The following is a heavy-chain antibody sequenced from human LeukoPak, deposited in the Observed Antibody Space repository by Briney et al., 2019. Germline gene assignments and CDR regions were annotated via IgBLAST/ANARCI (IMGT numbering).Heavy chain of an antibody. Sequence: GGSLRLSCAASGFTFSSYAMHWVRQAPGKGLEYVSAISSNGGSTYYANSVKGRFTISRDNSKNTLYLQMNSLRAEDTAVYYCASHPSPGGIDPWGQGTLVTVSS. CDR1: GFTFSSYA. D-gene: IGHD3-16*01. J-gene: IGHJ5*02. V-gene: IGHV3-64*01. CDR3: ASHPSPGGIDP. CDR2: ISSNGGST.